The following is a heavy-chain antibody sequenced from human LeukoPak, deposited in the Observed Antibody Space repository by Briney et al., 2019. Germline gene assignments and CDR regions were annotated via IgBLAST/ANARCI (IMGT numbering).Heavy chain of an antibody. J-gene: IGHJ4*02. CDR3: AKVAGSSVYYPEY. CDR1: GFTFTSYA. D-gene: IGHD3-22*01. CDR2: ISVAGYST. V-gene: IGHV3-23*01. Sequence: GGSLRLSCVASGFTFTSYAMSWVRQAPGKGLEWVSAISVAGYSTYYADSVKGRFTISRDNSKNTLYMQMNSLRADDTAVYYCAKVAGSSVYYPEYWGQGTLVTVSS.